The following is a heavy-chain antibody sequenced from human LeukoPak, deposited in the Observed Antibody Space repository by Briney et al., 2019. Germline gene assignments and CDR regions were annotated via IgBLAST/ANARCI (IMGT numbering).Heavy chain of an antibody. V-gene: IGHV3-53*01. J-gene: IGHJ3*02. CDR3: ARDLREHGVFDI. D-gene: IGHD1-26*01. CDR2: ISSDGST. Sequence: GGTLRLSCAASGFTASSNYMSWGRHAPGKGLGWGSEISSDGSTYYAASVKGRFSISRDNSKNTVYLQMNSLRAEDTALYYCARDLREHGVFDIWGQGTMVTVSS. CDR1: GFTASSNY.